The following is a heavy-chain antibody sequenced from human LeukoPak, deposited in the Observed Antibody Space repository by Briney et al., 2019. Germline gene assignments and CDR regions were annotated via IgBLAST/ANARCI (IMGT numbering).Heavy chain of an antibody. CDR2: INPNSGGT. CDR1: GYTFTGCY. V-gene: IGHV1-2*02. Sequence: ASVKVSCKASGYTFTGCYMHWVRQAPGQGLEWMGWINPNSGGTNYAQKFQGRVTMTRDTSISTAYMELSRLRSDDTAVYYCARVGLTTVTTSGNYWGQGTLVTVSS. D-gene: IGHD4-17*01. J-gene: IGHJ4*02. CDR3: ARVGLTTVTTSGNY.